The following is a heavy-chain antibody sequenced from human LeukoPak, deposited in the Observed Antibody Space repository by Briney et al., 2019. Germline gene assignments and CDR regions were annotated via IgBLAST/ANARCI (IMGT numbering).Heavy chain of an antibody. CDR1: GYTFTGYY. CDR2: IIPIFGTA. CDR3: ARLTDYYDSSGYYDY. D-gene: IGHD3-22*01. Sequence: SVKVSCKASGYTFTGYYMHWVRQAPGQGLEWMGGIIPIFGTANYAQKFQGRVTITADESTSTAYMELSSLRSEDTAVYYCARLTDYYDSSGYYDYWGQGTLVTVSS. V-gene: IGHV1-69*13. J-gene: IGHJ4*02.